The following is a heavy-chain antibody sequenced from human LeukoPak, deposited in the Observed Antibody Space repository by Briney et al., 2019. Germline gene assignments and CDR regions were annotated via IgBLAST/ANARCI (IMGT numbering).Heavy chain of an antibody. D-gene: IGHD1-26*01. CDR1: GGSFSGYY. CDR2: INHSGST. V-gene: IGHV4-34*01. Sequence: SETLPLTCAVYGGSFSGYYWSWIRQPPGKGLEWIGEINHSGSTNYNPSLKSRVTISVDTSKNQFSLKLSSVTAADTAVYYCGRGRGSYYGVYFDYWGQGTLVTVSS. J-gene: IGHJ4*02. CDR3: GRGRGSYYGVYFDY.